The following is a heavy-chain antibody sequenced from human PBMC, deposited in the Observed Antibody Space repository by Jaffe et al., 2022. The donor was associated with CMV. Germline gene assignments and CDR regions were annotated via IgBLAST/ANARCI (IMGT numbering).Heavy chain of an antibody. CDR3: ARPPPAYCGGDCLPLDAFDI. V-gene: IGHV5-10-1*03. D-gene: IGHD2-21*02. Sequence: EVQLVQSGAEVKKPGESLRISCKGSGYSFTSYWISWVRQMPGKGLEWMGRIDPSDSYTNYSPSFQGHVTISADKSISTAYLQWSSLKASDTAMYYCARPPPAYCGGDCLPLDAFDIWGQGTMVTVSS. CDR2: IDPSDSYT. CDR1: GYSFTSYW. J-gene: IGHJ3*02.